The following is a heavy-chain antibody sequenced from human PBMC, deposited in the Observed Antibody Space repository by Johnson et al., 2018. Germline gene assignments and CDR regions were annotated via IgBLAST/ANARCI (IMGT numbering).Heavy chain of an antibody. CDR1: GFTFSDYY. D-gene: IGHD3-10*01. V-gene: IGHV3-11*04. Sequence: QVQLVQSGGGFVKPGGSLRLSCAGSGFTFSDYYMSWIRQAPGKGLEWASYISSSGNTIYYADSVKGRFTISRDNAKNSLYLQMNSLRAEDTAVYYCARDGGRPLWFGELDYYYYYYMDVWGKGTTVTVSS. J-gene: IGHJ6*03. CDR2: ISSSGNTI. CDR3: ARDGGRPLWFGELDYYYYYYMDV.